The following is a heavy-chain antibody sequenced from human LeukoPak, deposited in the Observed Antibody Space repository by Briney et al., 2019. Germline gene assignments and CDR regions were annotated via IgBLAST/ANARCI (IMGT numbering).Heavy chain of an antibody. Sequence: ASVKLSCKASGYTFTNYYMHWVRQAPGQGLEWMGIINPSRGSATYGQKFQGRVTMTRDTSTNTVYLGMSSLKSEDTAVYYCVRIGEVATISGGFFDSWGQGTLVTVSS. CDR2: INPSRGSA. D-gene: IGHD5-24*01. CDR1: GYTFTNYY. V-gene: IGHV1-46*01. CDR3: VRIGEVATISGGFFDS. J-gene: IGHJ4*02.